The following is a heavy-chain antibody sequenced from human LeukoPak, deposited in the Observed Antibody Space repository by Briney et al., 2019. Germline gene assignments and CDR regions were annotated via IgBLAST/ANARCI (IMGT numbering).Heavy chain of an antibody. J-gene: IGHJ5*02. Sequence: PGGSLRLSFAASGFTFSDYSMNWIRQAPGKGLEWVSSISGLKGYIYYTDSVKGRFTVSRDNAKTSVHLQMDSLRVEDTAVYYCARAPARDFWIGYYIDLWGQGTLVAVSS. V-gene: IGHV3-21*01. CDR2: ISGLKGYI. CDR3: ARAPARDFWIGYYIDL. CDR1: GFTFSDYS. D-gene: IGHD3-3*01.